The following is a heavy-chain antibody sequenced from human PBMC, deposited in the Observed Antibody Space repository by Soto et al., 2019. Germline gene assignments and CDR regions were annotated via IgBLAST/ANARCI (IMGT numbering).Heavy chain of an antibody. D-gene: IGHD4-4*01. CDR2: SSHSGST. J-gene: IGHJ4*02. V-gene: IGHV4-4*02. CDR3: ASLGTTVTSFDY. CDR1: GGSISSPTW. Sequence: SETLSLTCAVSGGSISSPTWWSWVCQPPGKGLAWIGESSHSGSTNYNPSLKSRATISLDKSKNQFSLKLSSVTAADTAVYYCASLGTTVTSFDYWGQGTLVTVSS.